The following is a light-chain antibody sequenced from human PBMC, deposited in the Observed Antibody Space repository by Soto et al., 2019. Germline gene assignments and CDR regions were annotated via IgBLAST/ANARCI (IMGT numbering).Light chain of an antibody. V-gene: IGKV3-15*01. CDR2: GAT. Sequence: EIVMTQSPATLSVSPGERATLSCRASQSVSTNLAWYQQKPGQDPRRLIYGATTRTTGTPTRFSGSGSGTEFPLTISLLQSEDLVVYYCQQYNNSYTFGQGTKLEIK. CDR3: QQYNNSYT. CDR1: QSVSTN. J-gene: IGKJ2*01.